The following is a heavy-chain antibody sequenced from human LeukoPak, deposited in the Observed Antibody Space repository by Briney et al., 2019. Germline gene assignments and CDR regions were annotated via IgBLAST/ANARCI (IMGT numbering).Heavy chain of an antibody. J-gene: IGHJ3*02. CDR2: IYSGGST. Sequence: GGSLRLSCVASGFTVSSNYMSWVRQAPGKGLEWVSVIYSGGSTYYADSVRGRFTISRDNSKNTLYLQMNSLRAEDTAVYYCARGTQVAGYAFDIWGQGTMVTVSS. V-gene: IGHV3-53*01. CDR3: ARGTQVAGYAFDI. D-gene: IGHD6-19*01. CDR1: GFTVSSNY.